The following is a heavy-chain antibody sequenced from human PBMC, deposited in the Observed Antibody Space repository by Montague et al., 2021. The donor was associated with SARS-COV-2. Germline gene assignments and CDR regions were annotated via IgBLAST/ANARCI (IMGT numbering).Heavy chain of an antibody. CDR3: ARGRQSLYSNYFGGVSPYYFDY. CDR1: GFTFSSYG. CDR2: IWYDGSNK. V-gene: IGHV3-33*01. Sequence: SLRLSCAASGFTFSSYGMHWVRQAPGKGLEWVAVIWYDGSNKYYADSVKGRFTISRDNSKNTLYLQMNSLRAEDTAVYYSARGRQSLYSNYFGGVSPYYFDYWGQGTLVTVSS. J-gene: IGHJ4*02. D-gene: IGHD4-11*01.